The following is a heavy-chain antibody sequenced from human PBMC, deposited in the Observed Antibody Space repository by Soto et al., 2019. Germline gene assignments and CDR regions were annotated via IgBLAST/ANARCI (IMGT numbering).Heavy chain of an antibody. CDR2: IKIKTDGETT. CDR1: GFTFSNAW. V-gene: IGHV3-15*01. J-gene: IGHJ4*02. Sequence: WGSLRLSCAASGFTFSNAWMSWVRQAPGKGLEWVGRIKIKTDGETTDYAAPVRSRFTSSRDATNHTLYLKMNSLKVETTAEYYCTRDWGGVDYWGQGTLVTVSS. D-gene: IGHD3-10*01. CDR3: TRDWGGVDY.